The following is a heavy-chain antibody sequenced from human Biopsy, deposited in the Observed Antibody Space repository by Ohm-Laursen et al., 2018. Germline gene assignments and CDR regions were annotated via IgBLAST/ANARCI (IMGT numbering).Heavy chain of an antibody. J-gene: IGHJ4*02. Sequence: EASVKVSCKASGYSFTSYGISWVRQAPGEGLEWMGRISGYNGNTNYAQKFQGRVTMTADTSTSTVYMEVRGLRSDDTAVYYCARVTLPLYLDYWGQGTRVSVSS. D-gene: IGHD5/OR15-5a*01. V-gene: IGHV1-18*01. CDR2: ISGYNGNT. CDR1: GYSFTSYG. CDR3: ARVTLPLYLDY.